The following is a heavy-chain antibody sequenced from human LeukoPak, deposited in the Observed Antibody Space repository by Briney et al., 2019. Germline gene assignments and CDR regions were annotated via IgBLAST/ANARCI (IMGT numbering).Heavy chain of an antibody. CDR3: ARGLHQLELGGDYFDY. Sequence: SETLSLTCPVSGGSLSSYYWSWIRQPPGKGLEWIGYIYYSGSTNYNPSLKSRVTISVDTSKNQFSLKLSSVTAADTAVYYCARGLHQLELGGDYFDYWGQGTLVTVSS. CDR2: IYYSGST. J-gene: IGHJ4*02. V-gene: IGHV4-59*01. CDR1: GGSLSSYY. D-gene: IGHD1-7*01.